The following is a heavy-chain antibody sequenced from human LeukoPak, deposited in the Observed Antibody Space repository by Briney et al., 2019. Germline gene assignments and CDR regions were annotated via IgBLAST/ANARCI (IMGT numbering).Heavy chain of an antibody. V-gene: IGHV1-69*04. CDR3: ARGGVEKYDSSGIQH. Sequence: GASVKVSCKASGGTFSSYAISWVRQAPGQGLEWMGRIIPILGIANYAQKFQGRVTITADKSTSTAYMELSSLRSEGTAVYYCARGGVEKYDSSGIQHWGQGTLVTVSS. CDR2: IIPILGIA. D-gene: IGHD3-22*01. J-gene: IGHJ1*01. CDR1: GGTFSSYA.